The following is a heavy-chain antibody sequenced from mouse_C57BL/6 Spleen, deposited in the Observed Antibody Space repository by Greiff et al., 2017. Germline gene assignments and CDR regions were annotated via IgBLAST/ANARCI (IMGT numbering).Heavy chain of an antibody. V-gene: IGHV2-6-2*01. CDR1: GFSLTSYG. D-gene: IGHD2-4*01. J-gene: IGHJ4*01. CDR3: ARHGDYDGYYAMDY. Sequence: LVAPSQSLSITCTVSGFSLTSYGVHWVRQPPGKGLEWLVVIWSDGSTTYNSALKSRLSISKDNSKSQVFLKMNSLQTDDTAMYYCARHGDYDGYYAMDYWGQGTSVTVSS. CDR2: IWSDGST.